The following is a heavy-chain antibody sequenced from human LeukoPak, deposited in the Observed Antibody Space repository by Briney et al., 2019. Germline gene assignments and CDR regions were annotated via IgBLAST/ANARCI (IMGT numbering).Heavy chain of an antibody. V-gene: IGHV3-23*01. J-gene: IGHJ4*02. D-gene: IGHD3-22*01. Sequence: PGGSLRLSCAASGFTFSSYAMSWVRQAPGKGLEWVSGITVSGGSTYYADSVKGRFTISRDNSKNTLYLQMNSLRAEDTAVYYCAKDRSMTAVVPDLWGQGTLVTVSS. CDR3: AKDRSMTAVVPDL. CDR2: ITVSGGST. CDR1: GFTFSSYA.